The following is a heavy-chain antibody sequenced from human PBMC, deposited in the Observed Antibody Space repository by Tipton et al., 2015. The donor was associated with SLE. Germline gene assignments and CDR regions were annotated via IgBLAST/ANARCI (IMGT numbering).Heavy chain of an antibody. J-gene: IGHJ2*01. CDR1: GYSFSSYW. V-gene: IGHV5-51*03. Sequence: QSGPEVKKPGESLKISCKGSGYSFSSYWIGWVRQLPGKGLEWMGVIFPGDPETRYSPSLQGQVTISVDTSRNQFSLKLSSVTAADTAVYYCARGLRYFDWLSPWYFDLWGRGTLVTVSS. CDR3: ARGLRYFDWLSPWYFDL. D-gene: IGHD3-9*01. CDR2: IFPGDPET.